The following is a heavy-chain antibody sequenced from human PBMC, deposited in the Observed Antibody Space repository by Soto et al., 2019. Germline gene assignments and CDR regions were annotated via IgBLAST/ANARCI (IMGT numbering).Heavy chain of an antibody. CDR2: IYYNGST. V-gene: IGHV4-59*01. CDR1: GGSISNYY. Sequence: QLRLQESGPGLVKPSETLSLTCTVSGGSISNYYWSWIRQPPGKGLEWIGYIYYNGSTHYNPSLRSRVTISVDMSKNHLSLTLTSVTAADTAVYYCARSFYPWGQGTLVTVSS. CDR3: ARSFYP. J-gene: IGHJ5*02.